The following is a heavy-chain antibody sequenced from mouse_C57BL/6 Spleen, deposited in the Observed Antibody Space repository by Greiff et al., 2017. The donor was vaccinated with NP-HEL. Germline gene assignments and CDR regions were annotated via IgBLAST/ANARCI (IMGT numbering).Heavy chain of an antibody. V-gene: IGHV1-72*01. J-gene: IGHJ1*03. Sequence: QVQLQQPGAELVKPGASVKLSCKASGYTFTSYWMHWVKQRPGRGLEWIGRIDPYSGGTKYNEKFKSKATLTVDKPSSTAYMQLSSLTSEDSAVYDCARTTMVTERYFDGWGTGTTVTVSS. CDR1: GYTFTSYW. CDR3: ARTTMVTERYFDG. CDR2: IDPYSGGT. D-gene: IGHD2-2*01.